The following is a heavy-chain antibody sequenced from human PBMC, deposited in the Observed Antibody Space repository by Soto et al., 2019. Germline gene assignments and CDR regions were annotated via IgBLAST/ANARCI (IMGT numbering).Heavy chain of an antibody. CDR1: GGSFSTYY. CDR2: INHSGNN. CDR3: ARGGSNDWQVAFDI. D-gene: IGHD3-9*01. J-gene: IGHJ3*02. V-gene: IGHV4-34*01. Sequence: SETLSLTCVVSGGSFSTYYYNWIRQSPGKGLEWIGEINHSGNNNYSPSLKSQVTMSLDTSKNQFSLKLTSVTAADTAVYYCARGGSNDWQVAFDIWGQGTMVTVS.